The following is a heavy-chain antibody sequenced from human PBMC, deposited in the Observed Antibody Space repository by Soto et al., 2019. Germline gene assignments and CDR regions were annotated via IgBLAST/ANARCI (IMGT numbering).Heavy chain of an antibody. J-gene: IGHJ6*02. CDR1: GYTFTSYA. CDR2: INPNSGGT. V-gene: IGHV1-2*04. Sequence: ASVKVSCKASGYTFTSYAMHWVRQAPGQRLEWMGWINPNSGGTNYAQKFQGWVTMTRDTSISTAYMELSRLRSDDTAVYYCARTETYYDILTGYYYYYYGMDVWGQGTTVTVSS. CDR3: ARTETYYDILTGYYYYYYGMDV. D-gene: IGHD3-9*01.